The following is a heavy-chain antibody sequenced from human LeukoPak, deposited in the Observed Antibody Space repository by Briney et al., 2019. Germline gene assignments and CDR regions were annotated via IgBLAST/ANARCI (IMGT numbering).Heavy chain of an antibody. J-gene: IGHJ3*02. CDR3: AKDVSSGWYEDAFDI. D-gene: IGHD6-19*01. CDR1: GLTFSSYS. Sequence: GGSLRLSCAASGLTFSSYSMNWVRQAPGKGLEWVSSISSSSSYIYYADSVKGRFTISRDNAKNSLYLQMNSLRAEDTALYYCAKDVSSGWYEDAFDIWGQGTMVTVSS. CDR2: ISSSSSYI. V-gene: IGHV3-21*04.